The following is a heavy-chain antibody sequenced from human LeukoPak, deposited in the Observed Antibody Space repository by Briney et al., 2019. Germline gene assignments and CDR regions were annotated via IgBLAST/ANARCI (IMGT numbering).Heavy chain of an antibody. CDR2: IYYSGST. V-gene: IGHV4-39*07. CDR1: GGSISTSNYY. D-gene: IGHD3-3*01. Sequence: SETLSLTCTVSGGSISTSNYYWGWIRQPPGKGLEWIGSIYYSGSTYYNPSLKSRVTISVDTSKNQFSLKLSSVTAADTAVYYCARDPGITIFGVVRQKANWFDPWGQGTLVTVSS. J-gene: IGHJ5*02. CDR3: ARDPGITIFGVVRQKANWFDP.